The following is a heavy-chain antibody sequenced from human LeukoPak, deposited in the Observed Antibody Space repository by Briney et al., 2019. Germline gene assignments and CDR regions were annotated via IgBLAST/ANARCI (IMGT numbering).Heavy chain of an antibody. D-gene: IGHD3-3*01. Sequence: GGSLRLPCAASGFTFSSYSMNWVRQAPGKGLEWVSSISSSSSYIYYADSVKGRFTISRDNAKNSLYLQMNSLRAEDTAVYYCARVSPVDYDFWSGYPRYYYYMDVWGKGTTVTVSS. V-gene: IGHV3-21*01. J-gene: IGHJ6*03. CDR2: ISSSSSYI. CDR3: ARVSPVDYDFWSGYPRYYYYMDV. CDR1: GFTFSSYS.